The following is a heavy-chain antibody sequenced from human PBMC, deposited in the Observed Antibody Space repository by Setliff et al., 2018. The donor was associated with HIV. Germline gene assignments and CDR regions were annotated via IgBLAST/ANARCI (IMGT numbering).Heavy chain of an antibody. J-gene: IGHJ3*02. D-gene: IGHD3-22*01. V-gene: IGHV4-38-2*01. CDR1: GYSLTSGYY. CDR2: IHDSGRT. Sequence: SETLSLTCGVSGYSLTSGYYWGWIRQPPGKGLEWIGSIHDSGRTYYNPSLKSRVTISVDTSKNQFSLKLSSVTAADTAVYYCARILLYDSSAYFVNAFDIWGQGTVVTVSS. CDR3: ARILLYDSSAYFVNAFDI.